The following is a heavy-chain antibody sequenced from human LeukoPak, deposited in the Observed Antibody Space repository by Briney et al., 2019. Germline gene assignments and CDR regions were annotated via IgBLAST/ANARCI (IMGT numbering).Heavy chain of an antibody. V-gene: IGHV4-38-2*02. Sequence: SETLSLTCAASGYSISSGYYWGWIRQPPGKGLEWIGSIYHSGSTYYNPSLKSRVTISVDTSKNQFSLKLSSVTAADTAVYYCARDPPHYDILTGYSTGGAFDIWGQGTMVTVSS. D-gene: IGHD3-9*01. CDR1: GYSISSGYY. CDR3: ARDPPHYDILTGYSTGGAFDI. J-gene: IGHJ3*02. CDR2: IYHSGST.